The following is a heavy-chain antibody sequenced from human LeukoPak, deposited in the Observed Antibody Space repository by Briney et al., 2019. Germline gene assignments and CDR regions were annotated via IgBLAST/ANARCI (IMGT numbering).Heavy chain of an antibody. CDR3: AKGYYDFWSGYYTS. V-gene: IGHV3-48*04. D-gene: IGHD3-3*01. CDR2: ISSSGNTI. J-gene: IGHJ4*02. CDR1: KFTFGDYG. Sequence: GGSLRLSCIASKFTFGDYGMNWVRQAPGKGLEWVSFISSSGNTIYYTDSVKGRFTISRDNAKNSLYLQMNSLRAEDTAVYYCAKGYYDFWSGYYTSWGQGTLVTVSS.